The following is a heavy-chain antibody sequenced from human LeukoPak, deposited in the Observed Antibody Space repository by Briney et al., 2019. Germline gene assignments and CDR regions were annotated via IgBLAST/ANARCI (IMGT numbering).Heavy chain of an antibody. CDR3: AKKWGYCSSTSCYMGWFDP. CDR1: GFTFSSYA. V-gene: IGHV3-23*01. J-gene: IGHJ5*02. D-gene: IGHD2-2*02. Sequence: GGSLRLSCAASGFTFSSYAMSWVRQAPGKGLEWVSAISGSGGSTYYADSVKGRFTISRDNPKNTLYLQMNSLRAEDTAVYYCAKKWGYCSSTSCYMGWFDPWGQGTLVTVSS. CDR2: ISGSGGST.